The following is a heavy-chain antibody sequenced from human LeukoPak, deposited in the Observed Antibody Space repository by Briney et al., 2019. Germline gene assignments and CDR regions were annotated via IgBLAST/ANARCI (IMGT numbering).Heavy chain of an antibody. D-gene: IGHD1-1*01. CDR2: INPKTGGI. Sequence: GASVKVSCKASGYNFTDSYINWLRQAPGQGLEWLGWINPKTGGIKYAQRFKGRVTMTRDTSIDTAYMELTRLAPDDTALYYCSREDWKYNWFDPGDQGTLVTVSS. J-gene: IGHJ5*02. CDR1: GYNFTDSY. CDR3: SREDWKYNWFDP. V-gene: IGHV1-2*02.